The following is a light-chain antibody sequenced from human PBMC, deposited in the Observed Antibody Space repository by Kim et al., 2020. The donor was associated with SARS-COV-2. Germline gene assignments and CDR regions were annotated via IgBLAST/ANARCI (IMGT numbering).Light chain of an antibody. V-gene: IGKV3-20*01. CDR3: QQYGSSPPRS. Sequence: PGERATLSCRASQSVSSSYLAWYQQKPGQAPRLLIYGASSRATGIPDRFGGSGSGTDFTLTISRLEPEDFAVYYCQQYGSSPPRSFGQGTKLEI. CDR1: QSVSSSY. J-gene: IGKJ2*03. CDR2: GAS.